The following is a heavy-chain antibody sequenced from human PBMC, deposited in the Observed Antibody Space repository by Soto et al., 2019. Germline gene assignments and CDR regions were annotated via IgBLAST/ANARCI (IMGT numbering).Heavy chain of an antibody. CDR2: INAGNGNT. D-gene: IGHD3-22*01. J-gene: IGHJ4*02. CDR3: ARRNSSGPIDH. Sequence: QVHLVQSGAEVKEPGASVKVSCKTSGFTFTTHAIHWLRQAPGQRFEWMGWINAGNGNTKYSQTFQDRITITRDTCANTAYMELSSLTFEDRAVYFCARRNSSGPIDHWGQGTLITVSS. V-gene: IGHV1-3*01. CDR1: GFTFTTHA.